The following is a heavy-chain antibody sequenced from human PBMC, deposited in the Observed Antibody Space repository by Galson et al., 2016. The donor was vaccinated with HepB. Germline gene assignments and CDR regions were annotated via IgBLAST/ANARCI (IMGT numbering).Heavy chain of an antibody. CDR3: ARSVIGTNGAFDI. CDR2: ISDSGAET. D-gene: IGHD2-21*01. V-gene: IGHV3-11*06. Sequence: LRLSCAASGFIFSDYYISWIRQAPGEGLEWISYISDSGAETNYAESVRGRITTSRDNSKNLVYLQMNSLRVDDTAVYYCARSVIGTNGAFDIWGQGTMVTVSS. CDR1: GFIFSDYY. J-gene: IGHJ3*02.